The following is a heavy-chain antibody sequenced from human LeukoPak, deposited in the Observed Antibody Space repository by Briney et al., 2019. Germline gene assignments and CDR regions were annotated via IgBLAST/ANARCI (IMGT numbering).Heavy chain of an antibody. Sequence: GGSLRLSCAASGFTFSSHGIHWVRQAPGKGLEWVAIIWYDGSNKYYADSVKGRFSISRDNSKNTLYLQMNSLRAEDTAVCYCARDGLTMVRGQTFLDYWGQGTLVTVSS. CDR2: IWYDGSNK. D-gene: IGHD3-10*01. V-gene: IGHV3-33*01. CDR1: GFTFSSHG. CDR3: ARDGLTMVRGQTFLDY. J-gene: IGHJ4*02.